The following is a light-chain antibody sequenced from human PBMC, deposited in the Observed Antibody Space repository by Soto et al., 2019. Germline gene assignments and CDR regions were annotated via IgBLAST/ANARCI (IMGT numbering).Light chain of an antibody. CDR1: QGISSA. CDR2: DAS. Sequence: AIQLTQSPSSLSASVGDRVTITCRASQGISSALAWYQQKSGKAPKVLIYDASNLESGVPSRFSGSGSGTDFTLTISSLQPEDFVTYYCQQFNSYPWTFGQGTKVEIQ. V-gene: IGKV1-13*02. J-gene: IGKJ1*01. CDR3: QQFNSYPWT.